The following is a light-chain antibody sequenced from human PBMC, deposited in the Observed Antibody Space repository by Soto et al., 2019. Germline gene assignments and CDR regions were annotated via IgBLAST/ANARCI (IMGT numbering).Light chain of an antibody. J-gene: IGKJ5*01. CDR2: DVS. V-gene: IGKV3-15*01. CDR3: QQYNNWPFS. CDR1: QSVSSY. Sequence: EIVLTQSAATLSLSPGERATLSCRASQSVSSYLAWYQQKPGQSPRLLIYDVSTRATGVPARFSGTGSETDFTLTISGLQSEDSAVYFCQQYNNWPFSFGQGTRLEIK.